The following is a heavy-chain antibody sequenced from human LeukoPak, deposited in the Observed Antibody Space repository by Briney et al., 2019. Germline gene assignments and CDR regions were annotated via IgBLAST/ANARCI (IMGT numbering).Heavy chain of an antibody. CDR1: GFTFSSYA. CDR3: ARAGYYGSGSYSTIDY. V-gene: IGHV3-NL1*01. D-gene: IGHD3-10*01. Sequence: PGGSLRLSCAASGFTFSSYAMHWVRQAPGKGLEWVSVIYSGGIKNYVDSVKGRFTISRDNYKNTLYLQTNSLRAEDTAVYYCARAGYYGSGSYSTIDYWGQGTLVTVSS. J-gene: IGHJ4*02. CDR2: IYSGGIK.